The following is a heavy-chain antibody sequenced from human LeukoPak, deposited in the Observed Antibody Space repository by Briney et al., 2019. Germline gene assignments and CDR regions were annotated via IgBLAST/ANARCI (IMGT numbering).Heavy chain of an antibody. CDR3: ARGLGSGSYYGY. V-gene: IGHV1-46*04. CDR2: INPSGGSA. Sequence: GASVKVSCKASGYTFTGYHIHWVRQAPGQGLEWMGIINPSGGSASYAPNLQGRVTMTRDTSASIVYMELSSLRSEDTAVYYCARGLGSGSYYGYWGQGTLVTVSS. CDR1: GYTFTGYH. D-gene: IGHD1-26*01. J-gene: IGHJ4*02.